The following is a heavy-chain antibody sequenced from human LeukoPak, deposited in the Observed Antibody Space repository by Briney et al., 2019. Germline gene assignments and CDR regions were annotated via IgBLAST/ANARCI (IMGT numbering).Heavy chain of an antibody. J-gene: IGHJ4*02. CDR3: ARYYYDSSGYPYYFDY. CDR2: IYSGGST. CDR1: GFTVSSNY. Sequence: GGSLRLSCAASGFTVSSNYMSWVRQAPGKGLEWVSVIYSGGSTYYADSVKGRFTISRDNSKNTVYLQMNSLRAEDTAVYYCARYYYDSSGYPYYFDYWGQGTLVTVSS. D-gene: IGHD3-22*01. V-gene: IGHV3-53*01.